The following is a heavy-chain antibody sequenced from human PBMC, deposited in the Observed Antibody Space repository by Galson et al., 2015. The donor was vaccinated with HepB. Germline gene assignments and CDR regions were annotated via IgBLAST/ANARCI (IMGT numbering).Heavy chain of an antibody. CDR2: FVYSGST. Sequence: GRGLEWVGSFVYSGSTYYNPSLKSRVTVSVDTSRNQFSLKVSSLTAADTAVYYCTRSCDYSSACYWGQGTLVTVSS. V-gene: IGHV4-39*07. J-gene: IGHJ4*02. D-gene: IGHD4-11*01. CDR3: TRSCDYSSACY.